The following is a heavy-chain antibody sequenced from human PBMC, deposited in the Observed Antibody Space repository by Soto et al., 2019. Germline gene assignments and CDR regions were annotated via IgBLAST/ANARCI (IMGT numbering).Heavy chain of an antibody. Sequence: SETLSLTCAVYGGSFSGYYWSWIRQPPGKGLEWIGEINHSGSTYYNPSLKSRVTISVDTSKNQFSLKLSSVTAADTAIYYCARSVFPWGQGTLVT. CDR2: INHSGST. CDR3: ARSVFP. CDR1: GGSFSGYY. J-gene: IGHJ5*02. V-gene: IGHV4-34*01.